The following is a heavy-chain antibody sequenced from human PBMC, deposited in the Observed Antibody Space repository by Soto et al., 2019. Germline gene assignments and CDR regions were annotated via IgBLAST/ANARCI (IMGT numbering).Heavy chain of an antibody. CDR1: GGSISSGGYS. CDR2: IYHSGST. J-gene: IGHJ4*02. CDR3: ARGNGDDDYGDPNFDY. Sequence: PSETLSLTCAVSGGSISSGGYSWSWIRHPPGKGLEWIGYIYHSGSTYYNPSLKSRVTISVDRSKNQFSLKLSSVTAADTAVYYCARGNGDDDYGDPNFDYWGQGTLVTVSS. V-gene: IGHV4-30-2*01. D-gene: IGHD4-17*01.